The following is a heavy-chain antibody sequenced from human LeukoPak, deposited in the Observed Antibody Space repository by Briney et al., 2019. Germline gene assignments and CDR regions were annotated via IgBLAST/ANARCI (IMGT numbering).Heavy chain of an antibody. CDR2: IVVGSGNT. J-gene: IGHJ4*02. CDR3: AADLPYSNYGPLDY. CDR1: GFTFPTSA. V-gene: IGHV1-58*02. Sequence: ASVKVSCKASGFTFPTSAMQWVRQARGQRLEWIGWIVVGSGNTEYAQNFQERVTITRDTSTSTAYLELSSLRSEDTAVYFCAADLPYSNYGPLDYWGQGTLVTVSS. D-gene: IGHD4-11*01.